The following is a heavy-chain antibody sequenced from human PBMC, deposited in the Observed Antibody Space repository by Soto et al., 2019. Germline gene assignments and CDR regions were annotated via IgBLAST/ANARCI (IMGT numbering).Heavy chain of an antibody. D-gene: IGHD1-1*01. J-gene: IGHJ3*02. Sequence: QLQLQESGSGLVKPSQTLSLTCAVSGGSISSGGYCWTWIRQPPGKGLEWIGYIYHDGSTNYNPSLNGRIPISLDGSKTLFSLSLTSVTPADTAGYSWARGMNRNVGGGRAFDIWGQGTLVTVSS. CDR3: ARGMNRNVGGGRAFDI. CDR2: IYHDGST. CDR1: GGSISSGGYC. V-gene: IGHV4-30-2*01.